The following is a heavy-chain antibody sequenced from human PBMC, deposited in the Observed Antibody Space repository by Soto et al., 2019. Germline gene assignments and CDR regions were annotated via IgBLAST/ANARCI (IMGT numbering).Heavy chain of an antibody. CDR1: GYTFTGYY. CDR3: ARDPWGYALSFAF. V-gene: IGHV1-2*04. Sequence: ASVKVSCKASGYTFTGYYMHWVRQAPGQGLGWMGWINPNSGGTNYAQKFQGWVTMTRDTSISTAYMELSRLRSDDTAVYYCARDPWGYALSFAFWGQGTLVTVSS. CDR2: INPNSGGT. D-gene: IGHD5-12*01. J-gene: IGHJ4*02.